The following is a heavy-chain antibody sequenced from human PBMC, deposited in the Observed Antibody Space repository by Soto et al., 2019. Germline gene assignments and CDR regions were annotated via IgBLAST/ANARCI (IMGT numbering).Heavy chain of an antibody. CDR1: GFTFSSYA. CDR2: ISYDGSNK. CDR3: ARVGYDSSGSLYYFDY. J-gene: IGHJ4*02. V-gene: IGHV3-30-3*01. D-gene: IGHD3-22*01. Sequence: GGSLRLSCAASGFTFSSYAMHWVRQAPGKGLEWVAVISYDGSNKYYADSVKGRFTISRDNSKNTLYLQMNSLRAEDTAVYYCARVGYDSSGSLYYFDYWGQGTLITVS.